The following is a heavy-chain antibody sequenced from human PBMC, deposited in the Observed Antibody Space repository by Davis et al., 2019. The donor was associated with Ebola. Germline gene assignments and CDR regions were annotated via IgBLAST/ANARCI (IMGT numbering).Heavy chain of an antibody. J-gene: IGHJ4*02. Sequence: SETLSLTCAVSAGSISSSNWWRWVRQPPGKGLEWIGEIYHSGSTNYNPSLKSRVTISVDTSKNQFSLKLSSVTAADTAVYYCARRGVYGDYRYYFDYWGQGTLVTVSS. CDR2: IYHSGST. CDR1: AGSISSSNW. V-gene: IGHV4-4*02. D-gene: IGHD4-17*01. CDR3: ARRGVYGDYRYYFDY.